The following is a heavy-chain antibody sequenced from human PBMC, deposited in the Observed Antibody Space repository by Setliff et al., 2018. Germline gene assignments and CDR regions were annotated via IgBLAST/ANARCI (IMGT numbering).Heavy chain of an antibody. J-gene: IGHJ3*02. D-gene: IGHD6-13*01. V-gene: IGHV1-18*01. Sequence: GASVKVSCKTSGFRFTSFGFSWVRQAPGQGLEWMGWISPYSGESNYAQKFQGRVTIITDESTSTAYMELSSLRSEDTAVYFCASAAAADAFGIWGLGTLVTVSS. CDR2: ISPYSGES. CDR1: GFRFTSFG. CDR3: ASAAAADAFGI.